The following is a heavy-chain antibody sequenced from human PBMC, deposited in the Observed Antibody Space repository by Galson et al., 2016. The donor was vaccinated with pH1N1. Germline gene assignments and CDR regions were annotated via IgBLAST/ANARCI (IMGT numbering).Heavy chain of an antibody. J-gene: IGHJ6*03. CDR2: MNPNSGNT. D-gene: IGHD2-2*02. CDR1: GYTFTSYD. Sequence: SVKVSCKASGYTFTSYDINWVRQATGQGLEWMGWMNPNSGNTGYAQKFQGRVTMTRNTSISTAYMELSSLRSEDTAVYYCAKGQYCSRTSCYMAPGPMDVWGKGTTVTVSS. CDR3: AKGQYCSRTSCYMAPGPMDV. V-gene: IGHV1-8*02.